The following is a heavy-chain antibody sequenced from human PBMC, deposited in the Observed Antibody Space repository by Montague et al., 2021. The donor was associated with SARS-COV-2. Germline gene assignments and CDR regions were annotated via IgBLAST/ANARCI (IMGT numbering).Heavy chain of an antibody. Sequence: SETLSLTCAVHGGSFSTYSWNWIRQPPGKGMEWIGVIHHGGSTNYNPSLKSRVTISADTSTNQFSLKLTSVAAAATAVSYCARLGDGVVPSPIQGVGPYYSYYYMDVWGRGTTVTVSS. CDR3: ARLGDGVVPSPIQGVGPYYSYYYMDV. J-gene: IGHJ6*03. CDR2: IHHGGST. CDR1: GGSFSTYS. V-gene: IGHV4-34*01. D-gene: IGHD2-2*02.